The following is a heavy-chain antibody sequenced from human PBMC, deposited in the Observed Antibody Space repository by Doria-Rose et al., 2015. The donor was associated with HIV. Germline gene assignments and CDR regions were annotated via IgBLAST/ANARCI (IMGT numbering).Heavy chain of an antibody. D-gene: IGHD6-13*01. CDR1: GVSLSSPGIG. CDR3: ARIKSSRWYHKYYFDF. J-gene: IGHJ4*02. V-gene: IGHV2-26*01. CDR2: IFTDDES. Sequence: QVTLKESGPVLVKPAETLTLTCTVSGVSLSSPGIGVSWIRQPPGKALEWLANIFTDDESAYKTSLKSRLTISRGTSKSQVVLTSTDMDPVDTATYYCARIKSSRWYHKYYFDFWGQGTLVIVSA.